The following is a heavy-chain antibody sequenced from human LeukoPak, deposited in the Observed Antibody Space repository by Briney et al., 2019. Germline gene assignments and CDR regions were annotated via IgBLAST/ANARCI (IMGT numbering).Heavy chain of an antibody. J-gene: IGHJ4*02. V-gene: IGHV1-18*01. D-gene: IGHD6-13*01. CDR2: INTHNGNT. CDR1: GYNFDKFG. CDR3: ARDTPQHLKRYDY. Sequence: ASVKVSCKASGYNFDKFGIAWVRQAPGQGLEWMGWINTHNGNTKYAQQFQGRVTMTTDTSTSTVYMELRSLRSDDTAVYFCARDTPQHLKRYDYWGQGTQVTVSS.